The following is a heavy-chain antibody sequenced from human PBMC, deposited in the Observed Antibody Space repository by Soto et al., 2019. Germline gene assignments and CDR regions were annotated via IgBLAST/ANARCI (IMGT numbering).Heavy chain of an antibody. CDR1: GGTFSTHT. J-gene: IGHJ5*02. Sequence: ASVKVSCKASGGTFSTHTMTWVRQAPGQGLEWMGGIIPLFGTANYAQKFQGRVTITADESTSTVYMELSSLRSEDTAVYYCARSQDSSGYWNNCFDPWGQGTLVTVSS. D-gene: IGHD3-22*01. CDR2: IIPLFGTA. CDR3: ARSQDSSGYWNNCFDP. V-gene: IGHV1-69*13.